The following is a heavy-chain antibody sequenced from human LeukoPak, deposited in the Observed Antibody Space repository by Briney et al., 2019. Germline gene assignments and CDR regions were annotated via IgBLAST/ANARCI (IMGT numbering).Heavy chain of an antibody. CDR3: ARRLYSFDY. D-gene: IGHD2-21*02. CDR1: GGSFSGYY. V-gene: IGHV4-34*01. CDR2: INHSGST. Sequence: SETLSLTCAVYGGSFSGYYWSWIRQPPGKGLEWIGEINHSGSTNYNPALKSRVTISVDTSKNQFSLKLSSVTAADTAVYYCARRLYSFDYWGQGTLVTVSS. J-gene: IGHJ4*02.